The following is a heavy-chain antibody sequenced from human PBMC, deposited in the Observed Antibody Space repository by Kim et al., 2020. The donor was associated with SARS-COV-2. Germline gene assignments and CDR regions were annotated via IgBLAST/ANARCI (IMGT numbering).Heavy chain of an antibody. J-gene: IGHJ4*02. V-gene: IGHV1-3*01. CDR3: AGGFWFGGKGFDY. D-gene: IGHD3-10*01. Sequence: YSQKFPGRVTITRETSASTAYMELSSLRSEDTAVYYCAGGFWFGGKGFDYWGQGTLVTVSS.